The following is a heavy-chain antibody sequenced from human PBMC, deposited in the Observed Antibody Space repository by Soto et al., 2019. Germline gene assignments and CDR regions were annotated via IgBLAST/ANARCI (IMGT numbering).Heavy chain of an antibody. D-gene: IGHD5-18*01. CDR1: GFTFSSYG. J-gene: IGHJ4*02. CDR2: ISYDGSNK. V-gene: IGHV3-30*18. Sequence: PGGSLRLSCAASGFTFSSYGMHWVRQAPGKGLEWVAVISYDGSNKYYADSVKGRFTISRDNSKNTLYLQMNSLRAEDTAVYYCAKEHTAMVSYFDYWGQGPLVTVSS. CDR3: AKEHTAMVSYFDY.